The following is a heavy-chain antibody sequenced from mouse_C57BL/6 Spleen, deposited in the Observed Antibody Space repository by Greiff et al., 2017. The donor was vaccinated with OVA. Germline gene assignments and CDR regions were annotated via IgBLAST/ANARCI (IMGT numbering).Heavy chain of an antibody. V-gene: IGHV1-85*01. CDR1: GYTFTSYD. Sequence: VQLVESGPELVKPGASVKLSCKASGYTFTSYDINWVKQRPGQGLEWIGWIYPRDGSTKYNEKFKGKATLTVDTSSSTAYMELHSLTSEDSAVYFWARKAYYSNYHAMDYWGQGTSVTVSS. CDR3: ARKAYYSNYHAMDY. CDR2: IYPRDGST. J-gene: IGHJ4*01. D-gene: IGHD2-5*01.